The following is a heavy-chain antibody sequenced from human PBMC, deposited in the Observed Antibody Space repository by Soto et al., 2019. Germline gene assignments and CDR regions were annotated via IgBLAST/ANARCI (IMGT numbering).Heavy chain of an antibody. D-gene: IGHD6-13*01. CDR1: GYTFTSYD. CDR2: MNPNSGNT. V-gene: IGHV1-8*01. J-gene: IGHJ6*02. CDR3: ARESSSWYYYGMDV. Sequence: ASVKVSCKASGYTFTSYDINWVRQATGQGLEWMGWMNPNSGNTGYAQKFQGRVTMTRNTSISTAYMELSSLRSEDTAVYYCARESSSWYYYGMDVWGQGTTVTV.